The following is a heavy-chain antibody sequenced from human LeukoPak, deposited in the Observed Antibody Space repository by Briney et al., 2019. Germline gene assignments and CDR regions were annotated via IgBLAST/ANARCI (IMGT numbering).Heavy chain of an antibody. Sequence: GGSVKVSCKASVYTFTSYYMHWVRQAPGQGLEWRGIMNPSGSRTSYGQKLQGRVTMTRDTSTSTAYMEMRRLRYDDTAGYYCASPRNYDSSGYFDYWGQGTLVTVSS. CDR3: ASPRNYDSSGYFDY. V-gene: IGHV1-46*01. CDR2: MNPSGSRT. J-gene: IGHJ4*02. D-gene: IGHD3-22*01. CDR1: VYTFTSYY.